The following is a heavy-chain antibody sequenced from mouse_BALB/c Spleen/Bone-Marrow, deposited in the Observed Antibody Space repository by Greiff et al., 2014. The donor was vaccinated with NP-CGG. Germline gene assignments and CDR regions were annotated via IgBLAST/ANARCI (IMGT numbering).Heavy chain of an antibody. CDR3: ARRAARATGFAY. D-gene: IGHD3-1*01. CDR2: IDPANGNT. Sequence: DVQLQESGAELVKPGASVKLSCTASGFNIKDTYMHWVKQRPEQGLEWIGRIDPANGNTKYDPKFQGKATITADTSSNTAYLQLSSLTSEDTAVYYCARRAARATGFAYWGQGTLVTVSA. J-gene: IGHJ3*01. CDR1: GFNIKDTY. V-gene: IGHV14-3*02.